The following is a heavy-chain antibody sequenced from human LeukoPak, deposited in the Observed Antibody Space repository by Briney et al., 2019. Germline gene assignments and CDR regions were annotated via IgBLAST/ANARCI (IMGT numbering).Heavy chain of an antibody. J-gene: IGHJ4*02. Sequence: ASVKVSCKTSGYTFTNFDINWVRQATGQGLEWLGWMNPYTGKTGYAQKFQGRVTFTGDTSIRTAYMEVSSLTSEDTAVYYCARSNRIDGFIFRLVITLDYWGQGTLVTVSS. V-gene: IGHV1-8*03. CDR2: MNPYTGKT. D-gene: IGHD3/OR15-3a*01. CDR3: ARSNRIDGFIFRLVITLDY. CDR1: GYTFTNFD.